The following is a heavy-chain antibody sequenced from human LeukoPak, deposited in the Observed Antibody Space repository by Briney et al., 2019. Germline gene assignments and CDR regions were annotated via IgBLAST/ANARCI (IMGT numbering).Heavy chain of an antibody. CDR1: GYSFTNYW. CDR2: IYPGDSDT. CDR3: ARRYSGYDYGVDY. Sequence: GESLKISCKGSGYSFTNYWIGWVRQTPGKGLEWMGIIYPGDSDTRYSPSFQGQVTISADKSISTAYLQWSSLKASDTAIYYCARRYSGYDYGVDYWGQGTLVTVSS. V-gene: IGHV5-51*01. D-gene: IGHD5-12*01. J-gene: IGHJ4*02.